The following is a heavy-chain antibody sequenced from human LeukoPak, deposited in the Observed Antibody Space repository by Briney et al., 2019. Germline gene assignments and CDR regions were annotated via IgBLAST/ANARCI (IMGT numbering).Heavy chain of an antibody. CDR3: ARWLLAYCGGDCYFEYFQN. CDR1: GGTFSSYA. Sequence: SVKVSCKASGGTFSSYAISWVRQAPGQGLEWMGRIIPIFGTANYAQKFQGRVTITTDESTSTAYMELSSLRSEDTAVYYCARWLLAYCGGDCYFEYFQNWGQGTLVTVPS. V-gene: IGHV1-69*05. D-gene: IGHD2-21*02. CDR2: IIPIFGTA. J-gene: IGHJ1*01.